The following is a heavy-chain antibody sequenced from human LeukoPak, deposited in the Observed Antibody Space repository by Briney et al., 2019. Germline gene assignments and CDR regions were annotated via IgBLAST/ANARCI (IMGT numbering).Heavy chain of an antibody. J-gene: IGHJ4*02. V-gene: IGHV4-34*01. CDR3: ARGGFYCGGDCYVDY. Sequence: PSETLSLTCAVYGGSFSPYYWSWIRQPPGKGLEWIGEINHSGSTNYNPSLKCRVTISVDTSKNQFSLRLSSVTAADTAVYYCARGGFYCGGDCYVDYWGQGTLVTVSS. D-gene: IGHD2-21*02. CDR1: GGSFSPYY. CDR2: INHSGST.